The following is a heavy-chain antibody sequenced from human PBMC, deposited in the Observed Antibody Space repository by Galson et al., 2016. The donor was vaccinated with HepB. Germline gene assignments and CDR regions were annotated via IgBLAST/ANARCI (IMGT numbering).Heavy chain of an antibody. V-gene: IGHV1-18*01. CDR3: ARGAYDFSNYHGMHV. CDR2: ISAYNGNT. J-gene: IGHJ6*02. Sequence: SVKVSCKASGYIYISFGITWVRQAPGQGLEWMGRISAYNGNTNYAQKFQGRVTMTTDTSTSTAYMELRSLRSDDTAVYYCARGAYDFSNYHGMHVWGQGTTVTVSS. CDR1: GYIYISFG. D-gene: IGHD3-3*01.